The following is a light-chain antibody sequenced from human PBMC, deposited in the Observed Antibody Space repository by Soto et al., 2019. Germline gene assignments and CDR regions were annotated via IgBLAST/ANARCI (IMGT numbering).Light chain of an antibody. Sequence: EIVMTQSPATLSLSPGERATLSFRASQFVSSNLAWYQQKPGQAPRLPIYGASTRATGIPARFSGSGSGTEFTLTISSLQSEDFAVYFCQHYDIWPLTFGGGTKVDIK. V-gene: IGKV3-15*01. CDR1: QFVSSN. CDR2: GAS. CDR3: QHYDIWPLT. J-gene: IGKJ4*01.